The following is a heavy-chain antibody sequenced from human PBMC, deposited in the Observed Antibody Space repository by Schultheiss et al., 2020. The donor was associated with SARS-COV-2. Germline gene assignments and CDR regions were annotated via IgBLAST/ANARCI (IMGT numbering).Heavy chain of an antibody. CDR2: ISYDGSNK. CDR3: ARDNGDSSGSYDYYYYVMDV. CDR1: GFIFSGST. D-gene: IGHD3-22*01. Sequence: GGSLRLSCAASGFIFSGSTMHWVRQAPGKGLEWVAVISYDGSNKYYTDSVKGRFTISRDNSKNTLYLQMNSVRAEDTAVYYCARDNGDSSGSYDYYYYVMDVWGQGTTVTVSS. V-gene: IGHV3-30*04. J-gene: IGHJ6*02.